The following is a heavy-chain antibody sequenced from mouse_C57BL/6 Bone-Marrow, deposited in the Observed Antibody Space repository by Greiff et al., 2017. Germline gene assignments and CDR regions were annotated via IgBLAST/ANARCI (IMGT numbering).Heavy chain of an antibody. CDR1: GYTFTSYW. CDR3: ARNCWYFDV. V-gene: IGHV1-61*01. Sequence: VQLQQPGAELVRPGSSVKLSCKASGYTFTSYWMDWVKQRPGQGLEWIGNIYPSDSETNYNQKFKDKATLTVDKSSSTAYMQLSSLTSEDSAVYYCARNCWYFDVWGTGTTVTVSS. CDR2: IYPSDSET. D-gene: IGHD4-1*01. J-gene: IGHJ1*03.